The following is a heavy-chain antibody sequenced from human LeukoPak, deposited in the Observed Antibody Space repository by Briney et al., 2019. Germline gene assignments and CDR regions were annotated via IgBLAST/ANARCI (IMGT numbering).Heavy chain of an antibody. D-gene: IGHD3-22*01. J-gene: IGHJ4*02. CDR2: INHSGST. V-gene: IGHV4-34*01. Sequence: SETLSLTCAVYGGSFSGYYWSWIRQPPGKGLEWIGEINHSGSTNYNPSLKSRVTTSVDTSKNQFSLKLSSVTAADTAVYYCARGTVIVVVDYWGQGTLVTVSS. CDR1: GGSFSGYY. CDR3: ARGTVIVVVDY.